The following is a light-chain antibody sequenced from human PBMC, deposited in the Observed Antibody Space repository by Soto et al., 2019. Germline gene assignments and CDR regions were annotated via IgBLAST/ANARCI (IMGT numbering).Light chain of an antibody. CDR2: GAS. V-gene: IGKV3-15*01. CDR1: QSVSSY. J-gene: IGKJ1*01. CDR3: PQYKNLPMT. Sequence: IVLTQSPATLLVSQGERAPLSCRASQSVSSYLAWYQQKPGQAPRLLIYGASTRATGIPARFSGSGSGTEFTLTISSLQAEDFAVYYCPQYKNLPMTVGQGAKVDI.